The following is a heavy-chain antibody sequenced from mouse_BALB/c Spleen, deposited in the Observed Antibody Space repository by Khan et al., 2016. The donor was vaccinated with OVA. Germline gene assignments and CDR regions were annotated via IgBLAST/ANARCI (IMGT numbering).Heavy chain of an antibody. CDR3: ASELGRYYAMDY. CDR2: ISYSGNT. V-gene: IGHV3-2*02. J-gene: IGHJ4*01. CDR1: GYSITSDYA. D-gene: IGHD4-1*01. Sequence: QLEESGPGLVKPSQSLSLTCTVTGYSITSDYAWNWIRQFPGNQLEWMGNISYSGNTTYNPSLKSRISITRDTSKNQFFLQLKSVTTEDTATYYCASELGRYYAMDYWGQGTSVTVSS.